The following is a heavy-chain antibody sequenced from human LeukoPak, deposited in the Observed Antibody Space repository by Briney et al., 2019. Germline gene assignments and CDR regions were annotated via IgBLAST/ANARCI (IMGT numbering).Heavy chain of an antibody. J-gene: IGHJ4*02. D-gene: IGHD4-17*01. V-gene: IGHV4-59*08. CDR3: ARRLNYGDYRTGFFDY. CDR1: GGSISSSF. CDR2: TYYGGSS. Sequence: PSETLSLTCTVSGGSISSSFWSWIRQPPGKGLEWIGYTYYGGSSNYNPSLKSRVTISVDPSKKQFSLKMTSVTAADTAVYYCARRLNYGDYRTGFFDYWGQGTLVTVSS.